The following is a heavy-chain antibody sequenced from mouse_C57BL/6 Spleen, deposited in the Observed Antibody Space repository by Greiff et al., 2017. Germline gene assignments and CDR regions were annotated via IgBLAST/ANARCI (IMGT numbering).Heavy chain of an antibody. V-gene: IGHV5-9-1*02. D-gene: IGHD2-1*01. Sequence: EVKVVESGEGLVKPGGSLKLSCAASGFTFSSYAMSWVRQTPEKRLEWVAYISSGGDYIYYADTVKGRFTISRDNARNTLYLQMSSLKSEDTAMYYCTRASYGNYAMDYWGQGTSVTVSS. CDR1: GFTFSSYA. J-gene: IGHJ4*01. CDR2: ISSGGDYI. CDR3: TRASYGNYAMDY.